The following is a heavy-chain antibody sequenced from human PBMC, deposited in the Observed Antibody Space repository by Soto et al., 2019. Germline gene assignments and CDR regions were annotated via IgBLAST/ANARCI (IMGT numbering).Heavy chain of an antibody. Sequence: PGGSLRLSCAASGFTFSSYSMNWVRQAPGKGLEWVSSISSSSSYIYYADSVKGRFTISRDNAKNSLYLQMNSLRAEDTAVYYCARVVVVPAAQSFMDVWGKGTTVTVPS. CDR1: GFTFSSYS. D-gene: IGHD2-2*01. J-gene: IGHJ6*03. V-gene: IGHV3-21*01. CDR3: ARVVVVPAAQSFMDV. CDR2: ISSSSSYI.